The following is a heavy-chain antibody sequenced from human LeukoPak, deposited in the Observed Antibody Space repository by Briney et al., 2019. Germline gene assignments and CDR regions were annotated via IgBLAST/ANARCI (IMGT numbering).Heavy chain of an antibody. D-gene: IGHD2-2*01. J-gene: IGHJ6*03. V-gene: IGHV1-69*05. Sequence: ASVKVSCKASGGTFSSYAISWVRQAPGQGLEWMGGIIPIFGTANYAQKFQGRVTITTDESTSTAYMELSSLRSEDTAAYYCARELLQTPAAGPATYYYYYYMDVWGKGTTVTVSS. CDR2: IIPIFGTA. CDR3: ARELLQTPAAGPATYYYYYYMDV. CDR1: GGTFSSYA.